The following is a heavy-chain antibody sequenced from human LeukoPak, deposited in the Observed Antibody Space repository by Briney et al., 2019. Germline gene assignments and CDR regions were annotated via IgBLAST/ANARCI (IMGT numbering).Heavy chain of an antibody. CDR2: IKPDGSEK. J-gene: IGHJ4*02. CDR3: AKYFYDGSGTHYFDY. Sequence: GGSLRLPCAASGFTFSSHWMSWVRQAPGKGLEWVGNIKPDGSEKYYVDSLKGRFIISRDNAKNSLYLQMNSLRAEDVAVYYCAKYFYDGSGTHYFDYWGQGTPVTVSS. V-gene: IGHV3-7*01. D-gene: IGHD3-22*01. CDR1: GFTFSSHW.